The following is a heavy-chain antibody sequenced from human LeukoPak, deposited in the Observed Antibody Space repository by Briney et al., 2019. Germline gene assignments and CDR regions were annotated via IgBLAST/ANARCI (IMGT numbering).Heavy chain of an antibody. D-gene: IGHD5-18*01. CDR3: ARENDRYGRIDY. Sequence: PSETLSLTCTVAGGSISSGDYYWSWIRQPPGKGLEWFGYVSYSWSTQYHPSLKRRVIISIDTSKNQFSLRLSSVTAADTAVYYCARENDRYGRIDYWGQGTQVTVSS. CDR1: GGSISSGDYY. J-gene: IGHJ4*02. CDR2: VSYSWST. V-gene: IGHV4-61*08.